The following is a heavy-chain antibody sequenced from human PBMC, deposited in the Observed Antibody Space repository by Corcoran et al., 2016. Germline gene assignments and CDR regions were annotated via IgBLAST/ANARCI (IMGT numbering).Heavy chain of an antibody. CDR3: ARDLYAAAGTSYYYDGMDV. CDR1: GFTFSSYG. Sequence: QVQLVESGGGVVQPGRSLRLSCAASGFTFSSYGMHWVRQAPGKGLEWVAVIWYDGSNKYYADSVKGRFTISRDNSKNTLYLQMNSLRAEDTAVYYCARDLYAAAGTSYYYDGMDVWGQGTTVTVSS. D-gene: IGHD6-13*01. V-gene: IGHV3-33*01. J-gene: IGHJ6*02. CDR2: IWYDGSNK.